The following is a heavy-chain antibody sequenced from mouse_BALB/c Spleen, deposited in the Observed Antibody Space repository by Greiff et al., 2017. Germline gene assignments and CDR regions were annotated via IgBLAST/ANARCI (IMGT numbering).Heavy chain of an antibody. D-gene: IGHD2-4*01. J-gene: IGHJ3*01. CDR3: ARGEGDYDEAY. V-gene: IGHV14-3*02. CDR1: GFNIKDTY. Sequence: VQLQQSGAELVKPGASVKLSCTASGFNIKDTYMHWVKQRPEQGLEWIGRIDPANGNTKYDPKFQGKATITADTSSNPAYLQLSSLTSEDTAVYYCARGEGDYDEAYWGQGTLVTVSA. CDR2: IDPANGNT.